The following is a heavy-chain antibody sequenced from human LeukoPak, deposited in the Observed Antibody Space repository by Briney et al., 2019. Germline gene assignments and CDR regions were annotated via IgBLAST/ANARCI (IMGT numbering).Heavy chain of an antibody. D-gene: IGHD6-19*01. CDR2: INPSGGST. J-gene: IGHJ4*02. CDR3: ARVLAVAREFDY. V-gene: IGHV1-46*01. CDR1: GYTFTSYY. Sequence: ASVTVSCKASGYTFTSYYMHWVRQAPGQGLERMGIINPSGGSTSYAQKFQGRVTMTRDTSTSTVYVELSSLRSEDTAVYYCARVLAVAREFDYWGQGTLVTVSS.